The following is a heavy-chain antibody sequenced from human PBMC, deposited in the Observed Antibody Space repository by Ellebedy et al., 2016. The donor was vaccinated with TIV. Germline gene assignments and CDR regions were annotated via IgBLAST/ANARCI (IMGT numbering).Heavy chain of an antibody. J-gene: IGHJ4*02. CDR3: AKDQVDY. CDR1: GFTFSDYG. CDR2: LQYDGTNK. Sequence: GESLKIPCAASGFTFSDYGMHWVRQAPGKGLEWVTFLQYDGTNKYYTDSVKGRFTISRDNSKNTLDLEMNSLRVEDTAVYYCAKDQVDYWGQGTLVTVSS. V-gene: IGHV3-30*02.